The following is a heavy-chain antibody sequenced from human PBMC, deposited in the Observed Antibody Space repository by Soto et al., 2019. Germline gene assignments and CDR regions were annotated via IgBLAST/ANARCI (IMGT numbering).Heavy chain of an antibody. D-gene: IGHD6-19*01. CDR1: GGSINGYY. V-gene: IGHV4-59*01. Sequence: QERLQESGPGLVKPSETLSLTCSVPGGSINGYYWNWIRQPPGKGLEWLGNVYFSGSTHYNPSLEARLTISVDTSKKQISLKLRSVTAADTAVYYCARQEAVPGTPFDSWGQGTLVSVSS. CDR2: VYFSGST. CDR3: ARQEAVPGTPFDS. J-gene: IGHJ4*02.